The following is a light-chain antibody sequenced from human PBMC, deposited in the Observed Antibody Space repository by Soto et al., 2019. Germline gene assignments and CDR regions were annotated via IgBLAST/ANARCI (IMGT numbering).Light chain of an antibody. CDR2: DVS. J-gene: IGKJ5*01. CDR1: QDIRGA. CDR3: QQVNTYPIT. V-gene: IGKV1-13*02. Sequence: AIQLTQSPSSLSASVGDRVTITCRASQDIRGALAWYQQKPGKPPKLLIFDVSSFQSGVPSRFSGSGSGTEFTLTISSLQPEDFATYYCQQVNTYPITFGQGTRLEIK.